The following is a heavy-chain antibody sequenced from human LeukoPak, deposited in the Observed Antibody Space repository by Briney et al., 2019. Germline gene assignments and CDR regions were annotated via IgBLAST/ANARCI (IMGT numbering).Heavy chain of an antibody. CDR1: GYTFTSYD. CDR2: MNPNSGNT. Sequence: GASVKVSCKASGYTFTSYDINWVRQATGQGLEWMGWMNPNSGNTGYAQKFQGRVTMTRNTSISTAYMELSSLRSEDTAVYYCARSRSIAAAGTQIGIWGQGTMVTVSS. J-gene: IGHJ3*02. V-gene: IGHV1-8*01. D-gene: IGHD6-13*01. CDR3: ARSRSIAAAGTQIGI.